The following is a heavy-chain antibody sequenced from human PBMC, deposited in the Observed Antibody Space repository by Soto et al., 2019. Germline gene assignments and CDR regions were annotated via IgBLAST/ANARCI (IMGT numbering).Heavy chain of an antibody. V-gene: IGHV3-30*18. Sequence: GGSLRLSCAASGFTFSSYGMHWVRQAPGKGLEWVAVISYDGSNKYYADSVKGRFTISRDNSKNTLYLQMNSLRAEDTAVYYCAKDLVGYCSGGSCYLISGMDVWGQGTTVTVS. J-gene: IGHJ6*02. D-gene: IGHD2-15*01. CDR2: ISYDGSNK. CDR3: AKDLVGYCSGGSCYLISGMDV. CDR1: GFTFSSYG.